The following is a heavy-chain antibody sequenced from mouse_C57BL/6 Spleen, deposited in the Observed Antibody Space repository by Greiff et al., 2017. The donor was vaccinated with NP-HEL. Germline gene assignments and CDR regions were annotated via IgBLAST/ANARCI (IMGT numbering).Heavy chain of an antibody. CDR3: ARGPRQLRPAWFAY. D-gene: IGHD3-2*02. Sequence: QVQLQQSGTELVKPGASVKLSCKASGYTFTSYWMHWVKQRPGQGLEWIGNINPSNGGTNYNEKFKSKATLTVDKSSSTAYMQLSSLTSEDSAVYYCARGPRQLRPAWFAYWGQGTLVTVSA. CDR1: GYTFTSYW. V-gene: IGHV1-53*01. CDR2: INPSNGGT. J-gene: IGHJ3*01.